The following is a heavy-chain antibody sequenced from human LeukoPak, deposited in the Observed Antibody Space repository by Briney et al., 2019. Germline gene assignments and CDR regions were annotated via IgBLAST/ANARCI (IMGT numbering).Heavy chain of an antibody. CDR3: ATGASITMVRGVNYYYYYGMDV. CDR2: FDPEDGET. V-gene: IGHV1-24*01. Sequence: ASAKVSCKVSGYTLTVLSMHWVRQAPGKGLEWMGGFDPEDGETIYAQKFQGRVTMTEDTSTDTAYMELSSLRSEDTAVYYCATGASITMVRGVNYYYYYGMDVWGQGTTVTVSS. J-gene: IGHJ6*02. D-gene: IGHD3-10*01. CDR1: GYTLTVLS.